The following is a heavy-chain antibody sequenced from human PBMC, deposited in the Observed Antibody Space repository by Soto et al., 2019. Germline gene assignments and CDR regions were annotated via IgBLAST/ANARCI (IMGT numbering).Heavy chain of an antibody. V-gene: IGHV4-34*01. CDR3: ARGSELIWFGEFTNQKNWFDP. J-gene: IGHJ5*02. Sequence: AETLCFTCAVHGGSLRVYCWSWIGQPPGKGTDLIGEINHSGSTNYNPSLKSRVTISVDTSKNQFSLKLSSVTAADTAVYYCARGSELIWFGEFTNQKNWFDPWGQGTLVTVSS. D-gene: IGHD3-10*01. CDR2: INHSGST. CDR1: GGSLRVYC.